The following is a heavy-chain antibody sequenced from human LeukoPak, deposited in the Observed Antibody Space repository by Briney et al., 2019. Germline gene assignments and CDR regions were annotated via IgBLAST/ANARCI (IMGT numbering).Heavy chain of an antibody. CDR2: IYYSGST. J-gene: IGHJ4*02. D-gene: IGHD5-12*01. CDR1: GGSISSGDYY. CDR3: AREWLPPYYFDY. Sequence: SETLSLTCTVSGGSISSGDYYWSWIRQPPGKGLEWIGYIYYSGSTYYNPSLKSRVTISVDTSKNQFSLKLSSVTAADTAVYYCAREWLPPYYFDYWGQGTLVTVSS. V-gene: IGHV4-30-4*08.